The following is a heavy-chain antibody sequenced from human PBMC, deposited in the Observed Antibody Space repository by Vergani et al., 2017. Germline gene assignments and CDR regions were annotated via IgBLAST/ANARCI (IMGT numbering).Heavy chain of an antibody. V-gene: IGHV4-38-2*01. CDR1: GDSISSGNN. J-gene: IGHJ5*02. D-gene: IGHD3-22*01. CDR3: ARRSSSYYFDI. CDR2: VSHSADT. Sequence: QVNLQESGPGLVKPSETLSLTCAVSGDSISSGNNWGWIRQPPGKCLEWISSVSHSADTYFNPSLKGRVSISMDTSKNYFFLTLSSVTAADTAMYYCARRSSSYYFDILGQGVLITVSS.